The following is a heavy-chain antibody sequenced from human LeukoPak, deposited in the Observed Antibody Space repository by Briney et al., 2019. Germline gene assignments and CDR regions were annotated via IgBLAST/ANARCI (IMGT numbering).Heavy chain of an antibody. CDR3: ARERPFNYYDSSGSDY. CDR2: ISAYNGNT. CDR1: GYTFTSYG. V-gene: IGHV1-18*01. J-gene: IGHJ4*02. D-gene: IGHD3-22*01. Sequence: ASVKVSCKASGYTFTSYGISWVRQVPGQGLEWMGWISAYNGNTNYAQKLQGRVTMTTDTPTSTAYMELRSLRSDDTAVYYCARERPFNYYDSSGSDYWGQGTLVTVSS.